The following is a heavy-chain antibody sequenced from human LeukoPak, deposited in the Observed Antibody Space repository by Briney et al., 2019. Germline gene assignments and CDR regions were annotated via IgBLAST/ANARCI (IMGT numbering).Heavy chain of an antibody. V-gene: IGHV4-61*02. CDR3: ARDGYGSGSFY. J-gene: IGHJ4*02. CDR2: IYASGVT. CDR1: GASITSESYY. D-gene: IGHD3-10*01. Sequence: SETLSLTCSVSGASITSESYYWTWVRQPAGRGLEWIGRIYASGVTSYNPSLKTRLTISLDTSKNQISLRLNSVTAADTAVYYCARDGYGSGSFYWGQGTLVTVSS.